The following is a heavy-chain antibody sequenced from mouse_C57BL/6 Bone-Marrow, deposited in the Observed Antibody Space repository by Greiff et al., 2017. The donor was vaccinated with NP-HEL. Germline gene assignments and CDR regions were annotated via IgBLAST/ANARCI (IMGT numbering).Heavy chain of an antibody. CDR3: ARWSLLRAMDY. V-gene: IGHV1-81*01. D-gene: IGHD1-1*01. CDR1: GYTFTSYG. Sequence: VQLQQSGAELARPGASVKLSCKASGYTFTSYGISWVKQRTGQGLEWIGEIYPRSGNTYYNEKFKGKATLTADKSSSTAYMELRSLTSEDSAVFFCARWSLLRAMDYWGQGTSVTVSS. J-gene: IGHJ4*01. CDR2: IYPRSGNT.